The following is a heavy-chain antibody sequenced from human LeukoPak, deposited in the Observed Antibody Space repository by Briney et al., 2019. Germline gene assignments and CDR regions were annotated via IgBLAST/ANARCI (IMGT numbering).Heavy chain of an antibody. CDR3: ARLPYCGSINCYSPYYFDY. V-gene: IGHV4-38-2*01. CDR1: GYSISSGYF. J-gene: IGHJ4*02. D-gene: IGHD2-2*01. CDR2: IYYSGST. Sequence: SETLSLTCAVSGYSISSGYFWGWIRPPPGKGLEWIGSIYYSGSTYYNPSLKSRVTISVDTSKNQFSLKLSSVTAADTAVYYCARLPYCGSINCYSPYYFDYWGQGTLVTVSS.